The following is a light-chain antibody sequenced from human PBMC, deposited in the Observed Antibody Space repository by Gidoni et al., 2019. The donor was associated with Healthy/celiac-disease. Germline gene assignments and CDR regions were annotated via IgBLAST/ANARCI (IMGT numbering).Light chain of an antibody. CDR2: GAS. Sequence: EIVMTQSPATLSVSPGERATLSCRASQSVSSNLAWYQQKPGQAPRLLSYGASTRATGIPARFRGSGSGTEFTLTISSLQSEDFAVYYCQQYNNWPSLTFGGGTKVEIK. CDR3: QQYNNWPSLT. J-gene: IGKJ4*01. CDR1: QSVSSN. V-gene: IGKV3-15*01.